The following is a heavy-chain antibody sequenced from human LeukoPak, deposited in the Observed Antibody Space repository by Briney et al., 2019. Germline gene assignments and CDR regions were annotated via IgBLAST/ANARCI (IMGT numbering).Heavy chain of an antibody. Sequence: ASVKVSCKASGGTFSSYAISWVRQAPGQGLEWMGWISAYNGNTNYAQKLQGRVTMTTDTSTSTAYMELRSLRSDDTAVYYCARASGWYEEEWFDPWGQGTLVTVSS. J-gene: IGHJ5*02. CDR1: GGTFSSYA. CDR2: ISAYNGNT. V-gene: IGHV1-18*01. CDR3: ARASGWYEEEWFDP. D-gene: IGHD6-19*01.